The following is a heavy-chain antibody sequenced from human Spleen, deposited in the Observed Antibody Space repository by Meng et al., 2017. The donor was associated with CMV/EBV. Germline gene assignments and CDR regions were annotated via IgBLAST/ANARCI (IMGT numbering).Heavy chain of an antibody. CDR2: IYHSGST. D-gene: IGHD6-19*01. CDR3: ARVGQWLPIDY. Sequence: QVQLQESGPGLVKPSQTLSLTCTVSGGSISSGDYYWSWIRQPPGKGLEWIGEIYHSGSTNYNPSLKSRVTISVDKSKNQFSLNLSSVTAADTAVYYCARVGQWLPIDYWGQGTLVTVSS. J-gene: IGHJ4*02. CDR1: GGSISSGDYY. V-gene: IGHV4-30-4*08.